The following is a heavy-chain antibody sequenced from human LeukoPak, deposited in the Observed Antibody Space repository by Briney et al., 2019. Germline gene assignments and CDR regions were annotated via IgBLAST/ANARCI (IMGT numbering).Heavy chain of an antibody. V-gene: IGHV1-18*01. Sequence: ASVKVSCKASGYTFTSYGISWVRQAPGQGLEWMGWISAYNGNTNYAQKLQGRVTMTTDTSTSTAYMELRSLRSDDTAVYYCARDLVPYSSSWVPCDYWGQGTLVTVSS. CDR2: ISAYNGNT. D-gene: IGHD6-13*01. CDR3: ARDLVPYSSSWVPCDY. CDR1: GYTFTSYG. J-gene: IGHJ4*02.